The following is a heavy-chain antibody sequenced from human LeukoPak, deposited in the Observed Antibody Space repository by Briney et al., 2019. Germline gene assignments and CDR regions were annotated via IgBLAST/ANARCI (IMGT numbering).Heavy chain of an antibody. Sequence: GASVKVSCKASGGTFNSYAISWVRQAPGQGLEWMGGIIPIFGTANYAQKFQGRVTITTDESTSTAYMELSSLRSEDTAVYYCARGDYYDSSGSVVYGYFDYWGQGTLVTVSS. CDR3: ARGDYYDSSGSVVYGYFDY. D-gene: IGHD3-22*01. V-gene: IGHV1-69*05. CDR1: GGTFNSYA. J-gene: IGHJ4*02. CDR2: IIPIFGTA.